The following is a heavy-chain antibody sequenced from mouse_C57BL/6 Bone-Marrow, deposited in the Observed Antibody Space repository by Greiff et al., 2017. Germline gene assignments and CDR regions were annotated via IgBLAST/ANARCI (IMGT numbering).Heavy chain of an antibody. CDR2: IYPGSGST. CDR1: GYTFTSYW. D-gene: IGHD4-1*01. J-gene: IGHJ1*03. V-gene: IGHV1-55*01. Sequence: QVQLQQPGAELVKPGASVKMSCKASGYTFTSYWITWVKQRPGQGLEWIGDIYPGSGSTNYNEKFKSKATLTVDTSSSTAYMQLSSLTSEDSAVYYRARGGLDWDVLWYFDVWGTGTTVTVSS. CDR3: ARGGLDWDVLWYFDV.